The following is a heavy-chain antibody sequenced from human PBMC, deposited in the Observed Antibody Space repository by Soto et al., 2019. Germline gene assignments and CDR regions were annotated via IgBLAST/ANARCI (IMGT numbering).Heavy chain of an antibody. CDR2: INPSGGST. CDR3: ATRPAYYYDSSGHPPFDY. Sequence: KVSCKASGYTFTRYYMHWVRQAPGQGLEWIGMINPSGGSTSYAQKFQGRVTMTRDTSTSTVYMELSSLRSEDTAVYYCATRPAYYYDSSGHPPFDYWGQGTLVTVSS. V-gene: IGHV1-46*01. CDR1: GYTFTRYY. D-gene: IGHD3-22*01. J-gene: IGHJ4*02.